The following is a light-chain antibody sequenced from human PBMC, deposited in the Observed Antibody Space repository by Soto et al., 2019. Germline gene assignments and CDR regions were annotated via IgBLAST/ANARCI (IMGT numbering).Light chain of an antibody. J-gene: IGLJ3*02. V-gene: IGLV2-14*01. Sequence: QSVLTQPASVSGSPGQSITISCTGTSSDIGDYNYVSWYQQHPGKVPKLLIFEVTNRPSGVSNRFSGSKSGNTASLTISGLQAEDEADYYCSSYTKLSTGVFGGGTKLTVL. CDR1: SSDIGDYNY. CDR2: EVT. CDR3: SSYTKLSTGV.